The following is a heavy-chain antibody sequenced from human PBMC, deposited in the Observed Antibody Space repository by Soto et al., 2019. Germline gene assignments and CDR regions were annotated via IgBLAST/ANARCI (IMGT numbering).Heavy chain of an antibody. V-gene: IGHV4-59*08. CDR1: GDSMSSYF. D-gene: IGHD2-15*01. CDR2: FHYSGST. J-gene: IGHJ3*02. CDR3: ARRSGYCSGGSCYVAFDI. Sequence: SETLSLTCTVSGDSMSSYFWSWIRQPPGKGLEWIGYFHYSGSTNYNPSLKSRVTISVDTSKNQFSLIVSSVTAADTAVYYCARRSGYCSGGSCYVAFDIWGQGTVVTVSS.